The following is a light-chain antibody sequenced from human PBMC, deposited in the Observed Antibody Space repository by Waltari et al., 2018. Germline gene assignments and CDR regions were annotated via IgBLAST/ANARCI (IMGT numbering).Light chain of an antibody. CDR1: ALAKQY. CDR2: KDS. Sequence: SSELTQPPSLSVSPGQTAKITCSGEALAKQYTYWYQQKSGQAPVLLIYKDSERPSMIAERLSGASSGTTVTLTISGVQAEDEADYFCQSSDSSGTWVFGGGTKLTVL. CDR3: QSSDSSGTWV. V-gene: IGLV3-25*03. J-gene: IGLJ3*02.